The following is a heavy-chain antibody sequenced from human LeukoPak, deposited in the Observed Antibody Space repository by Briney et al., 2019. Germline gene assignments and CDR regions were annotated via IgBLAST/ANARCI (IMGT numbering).Heavy chain of an antibody. Sequence: GGSLRLSCAASGFTFSSYWMHWVRQAPGKGLVWVSRINSDGSSTSYADSVKGRFTISRDNAKNTLYLQMNSLRAEDTAVYYCARGTLSSGWYEIDYWGQGTLVTVSS. CDR1: GFTFSSYW. J-gene: IGHJ4*02. V-gene: IGHV3-74*01. D-gene: IGHD6-19*01. CDR3: ARGTLSSGWYEIDY. CDR2: INSDGSST.